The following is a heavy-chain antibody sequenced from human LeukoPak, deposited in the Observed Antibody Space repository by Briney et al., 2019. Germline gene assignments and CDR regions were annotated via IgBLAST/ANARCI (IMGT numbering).Heavy chain of an antibody. D-gene: IGHD5-12*01. V-gene: IGHV4-61*02. CDR3: AREEYSGYVAYYGMDV. CDR2: IYTSGST. Sequence: SETLSLTCTVSGGSVSSGSYYWSWIRQPAGKGLEWTGRIYTSGSTNYNPSLKSRVTISVDTSKNQFSLKLSSVTAADTAVYYCAREEYSGYVAYYGMDVWGQGTTVTVSS. CDR1: GGSVSSGSYY. J-gene: IGHJ6*02.